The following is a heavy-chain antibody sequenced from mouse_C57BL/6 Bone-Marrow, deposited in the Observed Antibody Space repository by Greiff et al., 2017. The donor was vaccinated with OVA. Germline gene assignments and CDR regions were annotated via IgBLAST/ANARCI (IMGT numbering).Heavy chain of an antibody. J-gene: IGHJ4*01. CDR3: ARWVYAMYY. CDR1: GYTFTSYW. V-gene: IGHV1-64*01. Sequence: VQLQQSGAELVKPGASVKLSCKASGYTFTSYWMHWVTQRPGQGLEWLGMINPNSGSTNYNEKFKSKATLTVDKSSSTADMQLSSRTSEDSAVYYCARWVYAMYYWGQGTSVTVSS. CDR2: INPNSGST.